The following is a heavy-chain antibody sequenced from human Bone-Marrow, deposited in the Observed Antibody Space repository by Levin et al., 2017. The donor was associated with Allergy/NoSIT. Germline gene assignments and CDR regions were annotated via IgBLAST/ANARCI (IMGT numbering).Heavy chain of an antibody. CDR3: ARGAGLRRLLFDY. Sequence: SQTLSLTCAVYGGSFSGYYWSWIRQPPGKGLEWIGEINHSGSTNYNPSLKSRVTISVDTSKNQFSLKLSSVTAADTAVYYCARGAGLRRLLFDYWGQGTLVTVSS. J-gene: IGHJ4*02. CDR1: GGSFSGYY. V-gene: IGHV4-34*01. CDR2: INHSGST. D-gene: IGHD4-17*01.